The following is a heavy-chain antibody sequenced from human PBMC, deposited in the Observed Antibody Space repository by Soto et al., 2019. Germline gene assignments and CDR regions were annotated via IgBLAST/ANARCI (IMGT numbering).Heavy chain of an antibody. J-gene: IGHJ4*02. CDR1: GYPFSTYA. V-gene: IGHV1-3*04. CDR3: ARFWLREDRGYSYGGDFDY. CDR2: IDTGNGDT. D-gene: IGHD5-18*01. Sequence: ASVKVSCKASGYPFSTYAMHWVRQAPGQNLEWMGAIDTGNGDTEYSQKFQGRVSITRDTSKNQFSLKLSSVTAADTAVYYCARFWLREDRGYSYGGDFDYWGQGTLVTVSS.